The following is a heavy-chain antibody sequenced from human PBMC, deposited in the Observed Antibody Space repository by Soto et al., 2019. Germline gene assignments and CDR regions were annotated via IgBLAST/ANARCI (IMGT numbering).Heavy chain of an antibody. J-gene: IGHJ6*02. D-gene: IGHD2-2*02. CDR3: AKFVRSCSGTTCYTRADV. V-gene: IGHV4-61*01. CDR1: GGSVSSDTHY. CDR2: IYSTGST. Sequence: PSETLSLTCTVSGGSVSSDTHYWSWIRHAPGNRLEWNGFIYSTGSTNYNPSLKSRVTMSVYTSKNQFSLKLRSVIVADTAVYHVAKFVRSCSGTTCYTRADVWGPGTMLTV.